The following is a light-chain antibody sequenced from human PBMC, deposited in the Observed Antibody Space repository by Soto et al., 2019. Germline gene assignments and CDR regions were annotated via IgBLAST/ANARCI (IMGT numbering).Light chain of an antibody. V-gene: IGKV1-33*01. J-gene: IGKJ4*01. CDR2: DAS. Sequence: IQMTQSPSSLSASVGDRVTITCQASQDIRHYLNWYQHKPGEAPKLLIYDASNLETGVPSRFSGSGSGTHFTLTITALQPEDISTYYCQQYYNLALTFGGGTHVE. CDR1: QDIRHY. CDR3: QQYYNLALT.